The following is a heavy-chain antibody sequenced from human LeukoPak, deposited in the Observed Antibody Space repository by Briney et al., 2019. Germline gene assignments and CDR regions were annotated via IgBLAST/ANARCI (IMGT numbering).Heavy chain of an antibody. D-gene: IGHD6-19*01. Sequence: GGSLRLSCAASGFTFSSYSMNWVRQAPGKGLEWVSSISSSSSYIYYADSVKGRFTISRDNAKNSLYLQMNSLRAEDTAVYYCARDHTSNIAGAGDDAFDIWGQGKMVTVSS. V-gene: IGHV3-21*01. CDR2: ISSSSSYI. CDR3: ARDHTSNIAGAGDDAFDI. J-gene: IGHJ3*02. CDR1: GFTFSSYS.